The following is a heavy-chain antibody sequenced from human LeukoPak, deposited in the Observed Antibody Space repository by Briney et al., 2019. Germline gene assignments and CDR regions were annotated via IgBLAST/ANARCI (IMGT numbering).Heavy chain of an antibody. V-gene: IGHV3-66*01. Sequence: GGSLRLSCAASGFTFSSYWMHWVRQAPGKGLEWVSVITSGGSTYFADSVKGRFTVSRDNSKNTLSLQMNSLRVEDTAVYYCARVLGSGTYYNPDWGQGTLVSVSS. J-gene: IGHJ4*02. D-gene: IGHD3-10*01. CDR2: ITSGGST. CDR1: GFTFSSYW. CDR3: ARVLGSGTYYNPD.